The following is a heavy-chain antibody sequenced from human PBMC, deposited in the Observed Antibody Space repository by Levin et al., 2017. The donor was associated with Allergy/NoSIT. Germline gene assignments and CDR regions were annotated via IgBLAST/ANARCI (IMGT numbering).Heavy chain of an antibody. CDR3: VHIYGSGNYYPPPFDS. Sequence: SGPTLVKPTQTLTLTCTFSGFSLSTTGVAVGWIRQPPGKALEWLALIYWDDDKRYSPSLKSRFTITKDTSKNQVVLSMTNMDPADTATYYCVHIYGSGNYYPPPFDSWGQGTLVTVSS. D-gene: IGHD3-10*01. J-gene: IGHJ4*02. CDR2: IYWDDDK. CDR1: GFSLSTTGVA. V-gene: IGHV2-5*02.